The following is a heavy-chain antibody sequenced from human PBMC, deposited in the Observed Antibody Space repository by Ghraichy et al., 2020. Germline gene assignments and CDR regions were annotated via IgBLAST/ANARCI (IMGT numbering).Heavy chain of an antibody. J-gene: IGHJ3*02. V-gene: IGHV3-74*01. D-gene: IGHD3-10*01. CDR2: IDSDGSST. CDR3: VRDSYGAFEI. Sequence: GESLNLSCAASGFTFSSYWMHWVRQVPGKGLVWVSRIDSDGSSTSNADSVKGRFTISRDNAKNTLYLQMNSLRAEDTAVYYCVRDSYGAFEIWGQGTMVIVSS. CDR1: GFTFSSYW.